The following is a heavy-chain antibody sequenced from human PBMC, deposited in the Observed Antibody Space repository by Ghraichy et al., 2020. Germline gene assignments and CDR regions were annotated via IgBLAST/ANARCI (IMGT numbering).Heavy chain of an antibody. CDR3: ARHRDWHDAFDI. CDR2: IYYSGST. D-gene: IGHD3-9*01. V-gene: IGHV4-39*01. J-gene: IGHJ3*02. Sequence: SETLSLTCTVSGGSISSSSHYWGWIRQSPGKGLEWIGSIYYSGSTYYNPSLKSRVTISVDTSKNQFSLKVSSVTAADTAVYYCARHRDWHDAFDIWGQRTMVTVSS. CDR1: GGSISSSSHY.